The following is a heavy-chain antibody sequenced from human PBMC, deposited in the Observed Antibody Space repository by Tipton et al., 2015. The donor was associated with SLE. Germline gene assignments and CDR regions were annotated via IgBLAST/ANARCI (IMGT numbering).Heavy chain of an antibody. J-gene: IGHJ6*03. V-gene: IGHV4-59*01. CDR2: IYYTGST. Sequence: TLSLTCTVSGGSISSYYWSWIRQPPGKGLEWIGYIYYTGSTNYNTSLKSRVTISVDTSKNQFSLKVSSVTAADTAVYYCARGLQYYDFWSGTDNYYTDVWGKGTMVTVSS. D-gene: IGHD3-3*01. CDR1: GGSISSYY. CDR3: ARGLQYYDFWSGTDNYYTDV.